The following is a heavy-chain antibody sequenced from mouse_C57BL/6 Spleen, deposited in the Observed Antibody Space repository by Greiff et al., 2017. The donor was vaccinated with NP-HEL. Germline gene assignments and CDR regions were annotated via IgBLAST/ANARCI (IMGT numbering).Heavy chain of an antibody. Sequence: EVQLVESGPGMVKPSQSLSLTCTVTGYSITSGYDWHWIRHFPGNKLEWMGYISYSGSTNYNPSLKSRISITHDTSKNHFFLKLNSVTTEDTATYYCAREGDYYGSSYWYFDVWGTGTTVTVSS. D-gene: IGHD1-1*01. CDR3: AREGDYYGSSYWYFDV. CDR1: GYSITSGYD. CDR2: ISYSGST. J-gene: IGHJ1*03. V-gene: IGHV3-1*01.